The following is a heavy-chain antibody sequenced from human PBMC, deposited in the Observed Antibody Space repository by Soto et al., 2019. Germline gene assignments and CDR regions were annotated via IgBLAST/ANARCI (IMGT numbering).Heavy chain of an antibody. J-gene: IGHJ4*02. Sequence: GESLKISCKGSGYTFANSWIGWVRQMPGKGLEWMGILYPADSDAKYSPSFQGQVTMSADKSTSTAHLQWTSLKASDTAMYYCATLAARFRHSLAFWGQGTLVPVSS. CDR3: ATLAARFRHSLAF. V-gene: IGHV5-51*01. CDR2: LYPADSDA. CDR1: GYTFANSW.